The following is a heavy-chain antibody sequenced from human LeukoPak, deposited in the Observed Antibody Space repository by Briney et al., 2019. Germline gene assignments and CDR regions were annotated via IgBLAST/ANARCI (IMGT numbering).Heavy chain of an antibody. CDR3: ARHRDGQWLMFDY. J-gene: IGHJ4*02. V-gene: IGHV4-39*01. CDR1: GGSINSSSAY. CDR2: IYYSGST. D-gene: IGHD6-19*01. Sequence: SETLSLTCTVPGGSINSSSAYWGWIRQPPGKGLEWIGSIYYSGSTYYNPSLKSRVTISVDTSKNQFSLKLSSVTAADTAVYYCARHRDGQWLMFDYWGQGTLVTVSS.